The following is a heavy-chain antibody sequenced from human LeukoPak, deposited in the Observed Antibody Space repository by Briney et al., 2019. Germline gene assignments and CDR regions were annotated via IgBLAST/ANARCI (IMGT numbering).Heavy chain of an antibody. J-gene: IGHJ4*02. CDR2: ISAYNGNT. CDR3: ARDGSGSGWFYYFDY. V-gene: IGHV1-18*04. D-gene: IGHD6-19*01. Sequence: EASVTVSCKASGYTFTSYGISWVRQAPGQGLEWMGWISAYNGNTNYAQKLQGRVTMTTDTSTSTAYMELRSPRSDDTAVYYCARDGSGSGWFYYFDYWGQGTLVTVSS. CDR1: GYTFTSYG.